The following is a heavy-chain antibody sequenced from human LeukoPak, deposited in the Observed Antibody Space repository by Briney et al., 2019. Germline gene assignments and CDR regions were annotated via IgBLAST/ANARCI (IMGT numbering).Heavy chain of an antibody. J-gene: IGHJ4*02. Sequence: GGSLRLSCVASGFTFSSYAMSWVRQAPGKGLEWVSAISGSGGGTYYADSVKGRFTISRDNSKNTLYLQMNSLRAEDTAVYFCAKSRSGSANWALQIFDNWGQGTLVTVSS. CDR3: AKSRSGSANWALQIFDN. CDR2: ISGSGGGT. D-gene: IGHD1-1*01. CDR1: GFTFSSYA. V-gene: IGHV3-23*01.